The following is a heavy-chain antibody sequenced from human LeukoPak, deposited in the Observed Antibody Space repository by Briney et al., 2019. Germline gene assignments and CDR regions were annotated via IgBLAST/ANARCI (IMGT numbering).Heavy chain of an antibody. Sequence: ASVKVSCKASGYTFTGYYMHWVRQAPGQGLEWMGWINPNSGGTNYAQKFQGRVTMTRDTSISTAYMELSRLRSDDPAVYYCARVGGPKYSYGYNFGYRGQGTLVTVSS. CDR1: GYTFTGYY. J-gene: IGHJ4*02. V-gene: IGHV1-2*02. CDR3: ARVGGPKYSYGYNFGY. D-gene: IGHD5-18*01. CDR2: INPNSGGT.